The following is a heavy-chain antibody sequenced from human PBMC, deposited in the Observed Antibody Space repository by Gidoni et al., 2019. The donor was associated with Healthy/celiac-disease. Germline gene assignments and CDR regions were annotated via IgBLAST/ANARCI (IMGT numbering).Heavy chain of an antibody. V-gene: IGHV4-59*01. CDR3: ARDRIAAAGRYYYYYGMDV. CDR2: IYYSGST. J-gene: IGHJ6*02. Sequence: QVQLQESGPGLVKPSETLSLTCTVSGGSISSYYRSWIRQPPGKGLEWIGYIYYSGSTNYNPSLKSRVTISVDTSKNQFSLKLSSVTAADTAVYYCARDRIAAAGRYYYYYGMDVWGQGTTVTVSS. CDR1: GGSISSYY. D-gene: IGHD6-13*01.